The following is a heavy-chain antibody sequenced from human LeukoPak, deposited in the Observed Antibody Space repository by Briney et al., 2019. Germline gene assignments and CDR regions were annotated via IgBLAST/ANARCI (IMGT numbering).Heavy chain of an antibody. V-gene: IGHV4-59*11. CDR3: ARDFVNYGGKGRYFDL. D-gene: IGHD4-23*01. CDR2: IYYSGST. J-gene: IGHJ2*01. Sequence: SETLSLTCTVSGGSISSHYWSWIRQPPGKGLEGVGYIYYSGSTNYNPSLKSRVTISVDTSKNQFSLKLSSVTAADTAVYYCARDFVNYGGKGRYFDLWGRGTLVTVSS. CDR1: GGSISSHY.